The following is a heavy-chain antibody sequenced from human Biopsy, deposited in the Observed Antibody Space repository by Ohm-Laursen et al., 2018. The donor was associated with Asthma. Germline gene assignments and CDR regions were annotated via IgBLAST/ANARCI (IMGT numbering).Heavy chain of an antibody. V-gene: IGHV1-69*13. Sequence: GASVKVSCKAPGGTFSNFAISWVRQAPGQGLEWLGGIMTVFRTTNYAQKFQGRVTITADESTSTAYMEVTSLRSEDTAIYYCARCQVGYSSGWSLLLKKIYYSGMDVWGQGTLVTVSS. CDR2: IMTVFRTT. CDR1: GGTFSNFA. D-gene: IGHD6-19*01. J-gene: IGHJ4*02. CDR3: ARCQVGYSSGWSLLLKKIYYSGMDV.